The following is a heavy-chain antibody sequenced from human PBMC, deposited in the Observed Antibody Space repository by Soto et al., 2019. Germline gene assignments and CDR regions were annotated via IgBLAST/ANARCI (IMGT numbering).Heavy chain of an antibody. V-gene: IGHV1-3*01. Sequence: QVQVVQSGAEVKKPGASVKVSCKASGYSFSTYSMHWVRQAPGQGLEWMGWINGANGNTRYSQKFKDRVSISRDTPASTVYMELSSLRSEETAVYYCARGKGMEENYYYHGMDVWGPGTTVIVSS. CDR3: ARGKGMEENYYYHGMDV. CDR2: INGANGNT. CDR1: GYSFSTYS. D-gene: IGHD1-1*01. J-gene: IGHJ6*02.